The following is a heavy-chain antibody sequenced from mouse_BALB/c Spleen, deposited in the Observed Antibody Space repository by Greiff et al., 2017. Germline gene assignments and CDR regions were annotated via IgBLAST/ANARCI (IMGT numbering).Heavy chain of an antibody. CDR3: ARDRVITTATGAMDY. CDR1: GFSLTSYG. CDR2: IWAGGST. Sequence: VMLVESGPGLVAPSQSLSITCTVSGFSLTSYGVHWVRQPPGKGLEWLGVIWAGGSTNYNSALMSRLSISKDNSKSQVFLKMNSLQTDDTAMYYCARDRVITTATGAMDYWGQGTSVTVSS. D-gene: IGHD1-2*01. J-gene: IGHJ4*01. V-gene: IGHV2-9*02.